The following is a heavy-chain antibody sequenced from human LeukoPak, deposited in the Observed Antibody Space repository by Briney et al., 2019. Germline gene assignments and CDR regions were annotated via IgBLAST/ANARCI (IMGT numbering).Heavy chain of an antibody. V-gene: IGHV4-38-2*01. D-gene: IGHD4-23*01. CDR2: IYHSGST. J-gene: IGHJ2*01. Sequence: SETLSLTCAVSGYSISGGYYWGWSRQPPGKGLGWIGSIYHSGSTYYNPSLKSRVTISVDTSKVQFSLKLSSVTAGETAVYYWARRGGNTDYWYFDLWGRGTLVTVSS. CDR1: GYSISGGYY. CDR3: ARRGGNTDYWYFDL.